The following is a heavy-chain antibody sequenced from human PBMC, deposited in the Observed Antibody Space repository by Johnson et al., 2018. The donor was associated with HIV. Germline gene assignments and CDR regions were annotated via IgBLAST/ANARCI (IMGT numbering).Heavy chain of an antibody. V-gene: IGHV3-23*04. D-gene: IGHD3-10*01. Sequence: VQLVESGGGLVPPGGSLRLSCAASGFTFSRYAMSWVRQAPGKGLEWVAANSGSGGSTYYADSVKGRFTISRANFKNTLYLQMNSLRAEDTAVYYCARDTITMVRGVVDAFDIWGQGTMVTVS. CDR2: NSGSGGST. CDR1: GFTFSRYA. CDR3: ARDTITMVRGVVDAFDI. J-gene: IGHJ3*02.